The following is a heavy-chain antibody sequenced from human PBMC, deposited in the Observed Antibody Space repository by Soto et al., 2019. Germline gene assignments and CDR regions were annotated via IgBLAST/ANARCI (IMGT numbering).Heavy chain of an antibody. Sequence: QVQLVQSGAEVKKPGASVKVSCKASGYTFTSYAMHWVRQAPGQRLEWMGWINAGNGNTKYSQKFQGRVTITRDTSASTAYMELSSLRSEDTAVYYCARTQDPKYCSGGSCSPLFDYWGQGTLVTVSS. J-gene: IGHJ4*02. V-gene: IGHV1-3*01. CDR1: GYTFTSYA. CDR2: INAGNGNT. CDR3: ARTQDPKYCSGGSCSPLFDY. D-gene: IGHD2-15*01.